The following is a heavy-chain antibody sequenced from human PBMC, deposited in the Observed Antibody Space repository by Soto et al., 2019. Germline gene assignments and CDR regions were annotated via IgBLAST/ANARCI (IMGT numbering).Heavy chain of an antibody. CDR3: ARGRLVAGTVDY. V-gene: IGHV1-8*01. Sequence: QVQLVQSGAEVKKPGASVKVSCKASGYTFTSYDIKWVRQATGQGLEWMGWMNPSTGSTGFAQKSXGXXTMISNTSISTAYLELSSLTSEDTAVYYCARGRLVAGTVDYWGQGTLVTVSS. D-gene: IGHD6-19*01. J-gene: IGHJ4*02. CDR1: GYTFTSYD. CDR2: MNPSTGST.